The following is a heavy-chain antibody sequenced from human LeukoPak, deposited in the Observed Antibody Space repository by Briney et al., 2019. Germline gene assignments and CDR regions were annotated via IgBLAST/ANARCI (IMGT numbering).Heavy chain of an antibody. CDR2: IYYSGST. Sequence: SETLSLTCTVSGGSVSSSSYYWGWIRQPPGKGLEWIGSIYYSGSTYYNPSLKSRVTISVDTSKNQFSLKLSSVTAADTAVYYCARMAWYYYDSSGYYYPPYYYYYMDVWGKGTTVTVSS. D-gene: IGHD3-22*01. J-gene: IGHJ6*03. CDR3: ARMAWYYYDSSGYYYPPYYYYYMDV. CDR1: GGSVSSSSYY. V-gene: IGHV4-39*07.